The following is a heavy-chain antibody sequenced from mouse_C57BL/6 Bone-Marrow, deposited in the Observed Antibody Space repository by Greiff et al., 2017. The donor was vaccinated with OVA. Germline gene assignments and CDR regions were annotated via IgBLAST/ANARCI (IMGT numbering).Heavy chain of an antibody. V-gene: IGHV1-50*01. CDR3: ARGWLHAMDY. CDR1: GYTFTSYW. Sequence: VKLQQSGAELVRPGASVKLSCKASGYTFTSYWMQWVKQRPGQGLEWIGEIDPSDSYTNYNKKFKGKATLTVDTSSSTAYMQLSSLTSEDSAVYYCARGWLHAMDYWGQGTSVTVSS. CDR2: IDPSDSYT. D-gene: IGHD2-3*01. J-gene: IGHJ4*01.